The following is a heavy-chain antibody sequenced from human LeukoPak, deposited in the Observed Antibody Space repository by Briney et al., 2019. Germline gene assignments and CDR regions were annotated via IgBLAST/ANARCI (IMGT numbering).Heavy chain of an antibody. CDR3: AKDRSTM. CDR2: IAISGDTT. J-gene: IGHJ4*02. V-gene: IGHV3-23*01. Sequence: GGSLRLSCAASGFTFSSYPLTWVRQAPGKGLEWVSAIAISGDTTYYADSVKGRFTISRDNSKNTLYLQMNSLRAEDTAIYYCAKDRSTMWGQGTLVTVYS. CDR1: GFTFSSYP. D-gene: IGHD4/OR15-4a*01.